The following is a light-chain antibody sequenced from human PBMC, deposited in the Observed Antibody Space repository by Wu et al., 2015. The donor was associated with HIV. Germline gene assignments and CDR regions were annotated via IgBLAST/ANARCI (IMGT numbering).Light chain of an antibody. J-gene: IGKJ1*01. CDR1: QSVSSN. V-gene: IGKV3-15*01. CDR3: QQYNNWLTWT. Sequence: EIVMTQSPVTLSVSPGERVTLSCRASQSVSSNLAWYQQKPGQAPRPLIYGASTRATGIPARFSGSGSGTEFTLTISSLQSEDFAVYYCQQYNNWLTWTFGQGTKVEIK. CDR2: GAS.